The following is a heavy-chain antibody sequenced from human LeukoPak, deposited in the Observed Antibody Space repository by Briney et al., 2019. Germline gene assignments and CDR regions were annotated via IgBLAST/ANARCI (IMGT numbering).Heavy chain of an antibody. D-gene: IGHD6-13*01. CDR2: IYYSGST. V-gene: IGHV4-59*08. CDR3: ARRSSSRYSLDWYFDL. Sequence: SETLSLTCTVSGGSISSYYWSWIRQPPGKGLEWIGYIYYSGSTNYNPSLKSRVTISVDTSKNQFSLKLSSVTAADTAVYYCARRSSSRYSLDWYFDLWGRGTLVTVSS. CDR1: GGSISSYY. J-gene: IGHJ2*01.